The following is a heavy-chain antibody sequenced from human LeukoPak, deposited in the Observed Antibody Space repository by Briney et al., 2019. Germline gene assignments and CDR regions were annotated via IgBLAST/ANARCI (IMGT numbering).Heavy chain of an antibody. CDR3: AKDGDIAVAGVFDY. V-gene: IGHV3-30*02. D-gene: IGHD6-19*01. J-gene: IGHJ4*02. CDR2: IRYDGSNK. CDR1: GVAFSSNG. Sequence: PGGALRLSCAASGVAFSSNGMNWVRQAPGKGLEGVAFIRYDGSNKYYEDSVKGRCTISRENKTKTRSLQMKSSGAEDTAVYYCAKDGDIAVAGVFDYWGQGTLVTVSS.